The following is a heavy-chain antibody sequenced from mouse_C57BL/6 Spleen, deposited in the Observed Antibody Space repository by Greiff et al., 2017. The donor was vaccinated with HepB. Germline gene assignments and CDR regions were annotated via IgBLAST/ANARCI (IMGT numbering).Heavy chain of an antibody. Sequence: VQLQQSGTVLARPGASVKMSCKTSGYTFTSYWMHWVKQRPGQGLEWIGAIYPGNSDTSYNQKFKDKATLTVDKSSSTAYMQLSSLTSEDSAVYYCASGDYGSPVDYWGQGTSVTVSS. CDR3: ASGDYGSPVDY. J-gene: IGHJ4*01. D-gene: IGHD1-1*01. CDR1: GYTFTSYW. V-gene: IGHV1-5*01. CDR2: IYPGNSDT.